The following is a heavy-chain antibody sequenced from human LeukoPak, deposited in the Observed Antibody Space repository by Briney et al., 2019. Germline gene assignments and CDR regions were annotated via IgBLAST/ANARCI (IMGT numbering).Heavy chain of an antibody. CDR2: IKSKTDGGKT. J-gene: IGHJ4*02. Sequence: PGGSLRLSCAASGFTFSNAWMSWVRQAPGKGLEWVGRIKSKTDGGKTDYAAPVKGRFTISRDDSKNTLYLQMNSLKTEDTAVYYCTTVPPLLGGYWGQGTLVTVSS. D-gene: IGHD4-23*01. CDR1: GFTFSNAW. CDR3: TTVPPLLGGY. V-gene: IGHV3-15*01.